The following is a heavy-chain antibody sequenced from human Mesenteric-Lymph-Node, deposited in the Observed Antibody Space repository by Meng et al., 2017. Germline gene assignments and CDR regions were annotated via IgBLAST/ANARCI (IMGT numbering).Heavy chain of an antibody. J-gene: IGHJ6*02. Sequence: GESLKISCAASGFTFSSYGMHWVRQAPGKGLEWVAVIWYDGSNKYYADSVKGRFTISRDNAKNSLYLQMNSLRAEDTAVYYCARTAMAYYYYYGMDVWGQGTTVTVSS. CDR2: IWYDGSNK. CDR3: ARTAMAYYYYYGMDV. D-gene: IGHD5-18*01. V-gene: IGHV3-33*03. CDR1: GFTFSSYG.